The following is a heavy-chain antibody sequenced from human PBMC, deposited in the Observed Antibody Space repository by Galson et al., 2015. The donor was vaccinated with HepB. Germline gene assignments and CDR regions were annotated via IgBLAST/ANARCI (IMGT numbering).Heavy chain of an antibody. CDR1: GFTFSSYG. Sequence: SLRLSCAASGFTFSSYGMHWVRQAPGKGLEWVAVISYDGSTKYYADSVRGRFTMSRDNSKNTLYLQMNSLRAEDTAVYYCAKTGFCSGGSCYYIYYYYGMDVWGQGTTVTVSS. J-gene: IGHJ6*02. V-gene: IGHV3-30*18. D-gene: IGHD2-15*01. CDR3: AKTGFCSGGSCYYIYYYYGMDV. CDR2: ISYDGSTK.